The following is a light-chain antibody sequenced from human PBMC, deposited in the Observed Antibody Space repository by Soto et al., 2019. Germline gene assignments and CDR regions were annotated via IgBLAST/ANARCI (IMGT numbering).Light chain of an antibody. V-gene: IGKV3-20*01. CDR3: PQYARPWT. CDR1: RSVSTSF. J-gene: IGKJ1*01. CDR2: GAS. Sequence: EIVLTQSPGTLSLSPGDRATLSCRASRSVSTSFLAWYQQRPGQAPRLLIYGASSRATGIPDRFSGSGSGTAFTLTISRLEPEDFAVYYCPQYARPWTFGQGTKV.